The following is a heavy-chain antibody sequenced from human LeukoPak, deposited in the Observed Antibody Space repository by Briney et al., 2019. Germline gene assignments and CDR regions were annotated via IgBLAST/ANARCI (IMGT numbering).Heavy chain of an antibody. V-gene: IGHV4-30-4*01. CDR2: IYYSGST. J-gene: IGHJ4*02. D-gene: IGHD3-22*01. CDR3: ARGGYPGGYYRLDY. CDR1: GGSISSCDYY. Sequence: PSETLSLTCTVSGGSISSCDYYWSWIRQPPGKGLEWIGYIYYSGSTYYNPSLKSRVTISVDTSKSQFSLQLSSVTAADTAVYYCARGGYPGGYYRLDYWGQGTLVTVSS.